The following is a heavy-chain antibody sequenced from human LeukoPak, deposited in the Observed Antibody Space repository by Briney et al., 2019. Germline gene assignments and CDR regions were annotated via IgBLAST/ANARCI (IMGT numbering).Heavy chain of an antibody. Sequence: SVTASCKASGYTFSSYSIGWVRQAPGQGLEWMGWIGAYNGNTIYAQKVKGRVTMTTDTSTSTAYMELRSLKSDDTAVYYCARASYCSDGSCYSDYWGQGTLVTVSS. CDR2: IGAYNGNT. CDR1: GYTFSSYS. J-gene: IGHJ4*02. V-gene: IGHV1-18*01. CDR3: ARASYCSDGSCYSDY. D-gene: IGHD2-15*01.